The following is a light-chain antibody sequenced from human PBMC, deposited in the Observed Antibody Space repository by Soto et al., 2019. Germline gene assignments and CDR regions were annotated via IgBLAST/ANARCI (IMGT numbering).Light chain of an antibody. V-gene: IGLV1-51*01. CDR3: ATWDSILRAGV. CDR1: SSNIGSNY. Sequence: QSVLTQPPSVSAAPGQKVTISCSGNSSNIGSNYVSWYQQLRGTAPRLLISDNDKRPSGIPDRFAGSKSGTSATLGITGLQTGDEVDYYCATWDSILRAGVFGGGTKLTVL. J-gene: IGLJ2*01. CDR2: DND.